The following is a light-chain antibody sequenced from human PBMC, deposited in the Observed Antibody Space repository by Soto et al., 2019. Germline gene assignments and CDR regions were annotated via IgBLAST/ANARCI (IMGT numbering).Light chain of an antibody. CDR3: QQRSNWPLT. V-gene: IGKV3-11*01. Sequence: IVLTQTPATLSLSPGEIATLCCRASQSINNFLIWYQHKPGQAPRLIIYDASIRATGIPARFSGSGSGTDCTLTISSLEPEDVAVYYCQQRSNWPLTFGQGTRLEIK. CDR1: QSINNF. CDR2: DAS. J-gene: IGKJ5*01.